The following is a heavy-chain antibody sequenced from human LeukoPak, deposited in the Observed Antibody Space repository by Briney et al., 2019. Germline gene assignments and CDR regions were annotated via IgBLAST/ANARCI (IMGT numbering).Heavy chain of an antibody. CDR3: ARGVPYDSWSGPHYPDY. CDR2: IKQDGSQE. J-gene: IGHJ4*02. V-gene: IGHV3-7*01. D-gene: IGHD3-3*01. Sequence: HPGGSLRLSCVGSGFTFSSYSMNWVRQAPGKGLEWVAHIKQDGSQEYYVDSVKGRFTISRDSAKNSLYLQMNSLRAEDTAVYYCARGVPYDSWSGPHYPDYWGQGTLVTVSS. CDR1: GFTFSSYS.